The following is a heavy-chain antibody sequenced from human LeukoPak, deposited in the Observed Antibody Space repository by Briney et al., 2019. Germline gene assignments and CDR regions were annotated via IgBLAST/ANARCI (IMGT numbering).Heavy chain of an antibody. CDR1: GFSFSSYA. J-gene: IGHJ4*02. CDR2: ISRSGGNT. V-gene: IGHV3-23*01. Sequence: PGGSLRLSCAASGFSFSSYAMSWVRQPPRKGLEWVSAISRSGGNTYYADSVRGRFTISRDNSKNTLYLQMNSLRAEDTAIYYCAKVSWANYFDYWGQGTLVTVSS. D-gene: IGHD6-13*01. CDR3: AKVSWANYFDY.